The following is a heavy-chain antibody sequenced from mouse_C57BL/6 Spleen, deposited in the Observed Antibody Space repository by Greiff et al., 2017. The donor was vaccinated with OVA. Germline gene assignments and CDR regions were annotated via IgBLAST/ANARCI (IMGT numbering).Heavy chain of an antibody. CDR1: GYAFSSSW. CDR3: ASDDDWFAY. Sequence: QVQLKESGPELVKPGASVKISCKASGYAFSSSWMNWVKQRPGKGLEWIGRIYPGDGATNYNGKFKGKATLTADQSSSTAYMQLSSLTSEDSAVYLCASDDDWFAYWGQGTLVTVSA. J-gene: IGHJ3*01. V-gene: IGHV1-82*01. CDR2: IYPGDGAT. D-gene: IGHD2-3*01.